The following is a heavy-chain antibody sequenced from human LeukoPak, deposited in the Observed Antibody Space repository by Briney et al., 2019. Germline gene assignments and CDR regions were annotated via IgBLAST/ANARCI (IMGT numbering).Heavy chain of an antibody. CDR3: ARLVRAAAGTYYYYYGMDV. CDR2: IYYSGST. J-gene: IGHJ6*02. V-gene: IGHV4-39*07. CDR1: GGSISSSSYY. Sequence: SETLSLTCTVSGGSISSSSYYWGWIRQPPGKGLEWIGSIYYSGSTYYNPSLKSRVTISVDTSKNQFSLKLSSVTAADTAVYYCARLVRAAAGTYYYYYGMDVWGQGTTVTVSS. D-gene: IGHD6-13*01.